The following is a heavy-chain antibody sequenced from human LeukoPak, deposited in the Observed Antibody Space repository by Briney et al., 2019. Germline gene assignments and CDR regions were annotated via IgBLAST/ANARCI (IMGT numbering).Heavy chain of an antibody. J-gene: IGHJ4*02. CDR3: ARHKLAARPSVPFDY. Sequence: GESLKISCKGSGNSFAGYWIGWVRQMPGKGLEWMGIIYPGDSDTRYSPSFQGQVIISADKSISTAYLQWSSLKASDTAMYYCARHKLAARPSVPFDYWGQGTLVTVSS. CDR2: IYPGDSDT. V-gene: IGHV5-51*01. D-gene: IGHD6-6*01. CDR1: GNSFAGYW.